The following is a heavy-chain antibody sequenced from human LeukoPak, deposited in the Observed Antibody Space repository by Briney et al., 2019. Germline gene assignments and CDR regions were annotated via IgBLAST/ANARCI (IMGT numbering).Heavy chain of an antibody. D-gene: IGHD2-2*01. V-gene: IGHV3-23*01. CDR2: ISGSGGST. J-gene: IGHJ4*02. CDR1: GFTFSSYA. CDR3: AREHCSSTSCSYFDY. Sequence: GGSLRLSCAASGFTFSSYAMSWVRQAPGKGLEWVSAISGSGGSTYYADSVKGRFTISRDNSKNTLYLQMNSLRAEDTAVYYCAREHCSSTSCSYFDYWGQGTLVTVSS.